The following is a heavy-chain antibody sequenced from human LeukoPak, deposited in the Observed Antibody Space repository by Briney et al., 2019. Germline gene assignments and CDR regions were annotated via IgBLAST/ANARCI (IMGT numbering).Heavy chain of an antibody. D-gene: IGHD3-9*01. V-gene: IGHV4-59*01. CDR2: IYYSGST. Sequence: SETLSLTCTVSGGSISSYYWSWIRQPPGKGLEWIGYIYYSGSTNYNPSLKSRVTISVDTSKNQSSLKLSSVTAADTAVYYCARGLLNLRYFDWLPAEFDYWGQGTLVTVSS. J-gene: IGHJ4*02. CDR3: ARGLLNLRYFDWLPAEFDY. CDR1: GGSISSYY.